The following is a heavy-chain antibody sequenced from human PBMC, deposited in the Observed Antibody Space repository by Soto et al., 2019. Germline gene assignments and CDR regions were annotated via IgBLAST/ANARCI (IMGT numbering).Heavy chain of an antibody. D-gene: IGHD3-22*01. CDR1: GYTFTSYD. CDR3: AKPRLGYSMIVVADAFDI. J-gene: IGHJ3*02. CDR2: MNPNSGNT. V-gene: IGHV1-8*01. Sequence: QVQLVQSGAEVKKPGASVKVSCKASGYTFTSYDINWVRQATGQGLEWMGWMNPNSGNTGYAQKFQGRVTMTRNTSISTAYMELSSLRSEDTAVYYCAKPRLGYSMIVVADAFDIWGQGTMVTVSS.